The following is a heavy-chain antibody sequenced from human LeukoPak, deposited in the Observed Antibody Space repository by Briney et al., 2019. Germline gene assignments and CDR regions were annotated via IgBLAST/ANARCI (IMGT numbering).Heavy chain of an antibody. D-gene: IGHD3-22*01. CDR3: AKGQGYDSSGSTID. V-gene: IGHV3-23*01. J-gene: IGHJ4*02. Sequence: GGSLRLSCAASGFTFSSYAMSWVRQAPGKGLEWVSAISGSGGSTYYADSVKGRFTISRDNSKNTLYLQMNSLRAEDTAVYYCAKGQGYDSSGSTIDWGQGILVTVSS. CDR2: ISGSGGST. CDR1: GFTFSSYA.